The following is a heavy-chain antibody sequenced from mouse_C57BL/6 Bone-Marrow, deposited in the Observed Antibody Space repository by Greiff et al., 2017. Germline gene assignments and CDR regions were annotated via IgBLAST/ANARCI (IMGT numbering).Heavy chain of an antibody. V-gene: IGHV1-7*01. CDR3: AREGPEDY. D-gene: IGHD3-3*01. CDR1: GYTFTSYW. J-gene: IGHJ4*01. CDR2: INPSSGYT. Sequence: QVHVKQSGAELAKPGASVKLSCQASGYTFTSYWMHWVKQRPGQGMEWIGYINPSSGYTKYNQKFKDKATLTADKSSSTAYMQLSSLTYEDSAVYYCAREGPEDYWGQGTSVTVSS.